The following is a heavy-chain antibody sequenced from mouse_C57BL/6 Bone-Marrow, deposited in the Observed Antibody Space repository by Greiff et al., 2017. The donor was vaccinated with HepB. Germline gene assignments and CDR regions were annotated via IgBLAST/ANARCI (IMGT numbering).Heavy chain of an antibody. CDR3: ARDQPYYYGSSRGAY. D-gene: IGHD1-1*01. CDR2: ISYDGSN. V-gene: IGHV3-6*01. CDR1: GYSITSGYY. J-gene: IGHJ3*01. Sequence: EVQLQESGPGLVKPSQSLSLTCSVTGYSITSGYYWNWIRQFPGNKLEWMGYISYDGSNNYNPSLKNRISITRDTSKNQFFLKLNSVTTEDTATYYCARDQPYYYGSSRGAYWGQGTLVTVSA.